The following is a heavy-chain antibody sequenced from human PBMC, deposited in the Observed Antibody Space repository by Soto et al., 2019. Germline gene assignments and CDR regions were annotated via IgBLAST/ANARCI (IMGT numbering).Heavy chain of an antibody. V-gene: IGHV3-15*01. J-gene: IGHJ4*02. Sequence: PGGSLRLSCAASGFTFSNAWMRWVRQAPGKGLEWVGRIKSKTDGGTTDYAAPVKGRFTISRDDSKNTLYLQMNSLKTEDTAVYYCTTEVDYYDSSGYYRYYFDYWGQGTLVTSPQ. CDR2: IKSKTDGGTT. CDR1: GFTFSNAW. D-gene: IGHD3-22*01. CDR3: TTEVDYYDSSGYYRYYFDY.